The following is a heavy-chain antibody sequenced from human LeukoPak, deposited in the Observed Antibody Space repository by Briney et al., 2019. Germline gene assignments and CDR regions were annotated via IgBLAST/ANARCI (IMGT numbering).Heavy chain of an antibody. CDR1: GGSISSGDYP. CDR2: IFHTGHT. CDR3: ARGFYGSGSQFDY. Sequence: SSQTLSLTCAVFGGSISSGDYPRSWIRQPPGKGLEWIGYIFHTGHTSYNPSLKSRVTISVDMSKNQLSLKLSSVTAADTAVYYCARGFYGSGSQFDYWGQGTLVTVSS. D-gene: IGHD3-10*01. V-gene: IGHV4-30-2*01. J-gene: IGHJ4*02.